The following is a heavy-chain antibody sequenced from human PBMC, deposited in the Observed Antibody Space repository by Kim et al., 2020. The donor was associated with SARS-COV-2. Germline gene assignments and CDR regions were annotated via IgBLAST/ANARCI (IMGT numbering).Heavy chain of an antibody. Sequence: GGSLRLSCAASGFTFSSYGMHWVRQAPGKGLEWVAVISYDGSNKYYADSVKGRFTISRDNSKNTLYLQMNSLRAEDTAVYYCAKDGVRAAGTSPDYWGQGTLVTVSS. CDR1: GFTFSSYG. D-gene: IGHD6-13*01. V-gene: IGHV3-30*18. J-gene: IGHJ4*02. CDR2: ISYDGSNK. CDR3: AKDGVRAAGTSPDY.